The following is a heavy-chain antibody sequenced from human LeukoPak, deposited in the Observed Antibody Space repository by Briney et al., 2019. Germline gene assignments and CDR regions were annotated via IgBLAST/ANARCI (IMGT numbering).Heavy chain of an antibody. CDR3: ARDHSGSSPDAFDI. CDR1: GFTVSSNY. J-gene: IGHJ3*02. CDR2: IYSGGST. Sequence: GGSLRLSCAASGFTVSSNYMSWVRQAPGKGLEWVAVIYSGGSTYYADSVKGRFTISRDNSKNTLYLQMNSLRAEDTAVYYCARDHSGSSPDAFDIWGQGTMVTVSS. V-gene: IGHV3-66*02. D-gene: IGHD1-26*01.